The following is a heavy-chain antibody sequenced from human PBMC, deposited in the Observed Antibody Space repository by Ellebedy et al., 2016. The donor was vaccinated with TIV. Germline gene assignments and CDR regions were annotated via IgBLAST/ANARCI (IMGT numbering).Heavy chain of an antibody. D-gene: IGHD6-6*01. J-gene: IGHJ4*02. CDR3: ARENAIAARPGPPLPVGHFDY. CDR2: IWFDGREK. V-gene: IGHV3-33*01. CDR1: GFPFSSYS. Sequence: PGGSLRLSCAASGFPFSSYSIHWVRQAPGKGLEWVAVIWFDGREKYYADSVKGRFIISRDNPKNTVYLQMDNLRAEDTATYYCARENAIAARPGPPLPVGHFDYWGQGTLVTVSS.